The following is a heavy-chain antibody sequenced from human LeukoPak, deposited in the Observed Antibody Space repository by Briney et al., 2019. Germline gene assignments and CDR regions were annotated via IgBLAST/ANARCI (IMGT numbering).Heavy chain of an antibody. Sequence: GGSLRLSCAASGFTFSSYGMHWVRQAPGRGLKWVAFIRYDGSNKYYADSVKGRFTISRDNSKNTLYLQMNSLRAEDTAVYYCGSSGPPGGYFDYWGQGTLVTVSS. J-gene: IGHJ4*02. CDR3: GSSGPPGGYFDY. CDR1: GFTFSSYG. CDR2: IRYDGSNK. D-gene: IGHD2-15*01. V-gene: IGHV3-30*02.